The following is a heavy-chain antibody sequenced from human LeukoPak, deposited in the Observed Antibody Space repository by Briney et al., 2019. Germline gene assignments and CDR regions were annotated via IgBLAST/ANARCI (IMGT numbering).Heavy chain of an antibody. Sequence: KPSETLSLTCTVSGGSISSSSYYWGWIRQPPGKGLEWIGSIYYSGSTYYNPSLKSRVTISVDTSKNQFSLKLSSVTAADTAVYYCERDSPAYYYDSSGYYDAFDIWGQGTMVTVSS. CDR3: ERDSPAYYYDSSGYYDAFDI. J-gene: IGHJ3*02. CDR2: IYYSGST. V-gene: IGHV4-39*07. CDR1: GGSISSSSYY. D-gene: IGHD3-22*01.